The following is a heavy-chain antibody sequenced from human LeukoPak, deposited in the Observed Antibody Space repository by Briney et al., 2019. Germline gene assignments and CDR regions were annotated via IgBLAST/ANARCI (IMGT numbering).Heavy chain of an antibody. D-gene: IGHD4-11*01. V-gene: IGHV3-23*01. CDR3: AKDLDYTTCGYYFDY. CDR2: ISGSGGST. J-gene: IGHJ4*02. CDR1: GFTFSSYA. Sequence: PGGSLTLSCATSGFTFSSYAMSWVRQAPGKGLVWVSAISGSGGSTYYAVSVKGRFTIFRDNSRNTLYLQMNSLRADDTAVYYCAKDLDYTTCGYYFDYWGQGTLVTVSS.